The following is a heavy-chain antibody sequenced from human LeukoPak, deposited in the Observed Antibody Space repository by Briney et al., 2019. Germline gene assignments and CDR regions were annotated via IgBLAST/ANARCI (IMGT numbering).Heavy chain of an antibody. D-gene: IGHD6-13*01. CDR1: GFTFSSYA. CDR3: AKDGGSSSWYPDY. J-gene: IGHJ4*02. Sequence: GGSLRLSCAASGFTFSSYAMSWVRQAPGKGLEWVSAISGSGGSTYYADSVKGRFAISRDNSKNTLYLQMNSLRAEDTAVYYCAKDGGSSSWYPDYWGQGTLVTVSS. V-gene: IGHV3-23*01. CDR2: ISGSGGST.